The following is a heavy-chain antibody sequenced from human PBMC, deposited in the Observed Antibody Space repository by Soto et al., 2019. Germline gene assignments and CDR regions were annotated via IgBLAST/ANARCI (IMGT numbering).Heavy chain of an antibody. D-gene: IGHD2-15*01. CDR2: VSAGGDMT. J-gene: IGHJ6*02. V-gene: IGHV3-23*01. Sequence: DVQLLESGGHLVQPGGSLRLSCAASGFTFSSYAMSWVRQAPGKGLEWVSSVSAGGDMTYYSDYVKGRFTISRDNSNNVLFLQMNSLRIEDTAIYYCARGDRGGSGSPASYYYSGLDVWGQGTTVTVS. CDR3: ARGDRGGSGSPASYYYSGLDV. CDR1: GFTFSSYA.